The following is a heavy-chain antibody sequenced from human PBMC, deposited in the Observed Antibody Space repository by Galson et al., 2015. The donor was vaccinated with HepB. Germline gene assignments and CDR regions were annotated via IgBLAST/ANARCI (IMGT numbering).Heavy chain of an antibody. Sequence: SLRLSCAASGFTFSRHGVHWDRQAPGKGLEWVALIWYDGSNQYYGDSVKGRFTISRDNAKNTLYLQMNSLRGEDTAVYYCAREDPTVAVALLDYWGQGTLVAVSS. D-gene: IGHD2-2*01. J-gene: IGHJ4*02. CDR2: IWYDGSNQ. CDR3: AREDPTVAVALLDY. V-gene: IGHV3-33*01. CDR1: GFTFSRHG.